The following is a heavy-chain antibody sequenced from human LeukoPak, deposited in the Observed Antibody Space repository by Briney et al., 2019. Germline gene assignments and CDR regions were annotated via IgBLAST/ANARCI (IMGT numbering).Heavy chain of an antibody. D-gene: IGHD3-22*01. Sequence: GGSLRLSCAASEFTFSSYWMSWVRQVPGKGLEWVATIRQDGIENHYVDSVKGRFTVSRDNAKNSLFLQMSSLRVEDTALYYCAKGDYFDNSGYPDYWGQGTLVTVSS. CDR2: IRQDGIEN. CDR1: EFTFSSYW. J-gene: IGHJ4*02. V-gene: IGHV3-7*01. CDR3: AKGDYFDNSGYPDY.